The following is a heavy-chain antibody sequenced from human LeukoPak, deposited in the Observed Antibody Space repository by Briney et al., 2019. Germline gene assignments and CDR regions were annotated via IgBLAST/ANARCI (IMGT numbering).Heavy chain of an antibody. D-gene: IGHD2-21*02. CDR1: GFTFSSYA. CDR2: INHSGIT. CDR3: ARGHSSVVTAIPYYFDY. V-gene: IGHV4-34*01. J-gene: IGHJ4*02. Sequence: GSLRLSCAASGFTFSSYAMSWVRQAPGKGLEWIGEINHSGITNYNPSLKSRVSISVDTSKNQFSLKLRSVTAADTAVYHCARGHSSVVTAIPYYFDYWGRGTLVTVSS.